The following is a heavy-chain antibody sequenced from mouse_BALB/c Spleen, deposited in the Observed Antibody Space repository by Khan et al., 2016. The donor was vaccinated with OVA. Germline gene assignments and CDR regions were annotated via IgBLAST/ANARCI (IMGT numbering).Heavy chain of an antibody. D-gene: IGHD1-1*01. CDR2: ISYSGGT. J-gene: IGHJ2*01. V-gene: IGHV3-2*02. CDR1: GYSITSGYA. Sequence: EVLLQVLGPGLVKPSQSLSPTCTVTGYSITSGYAWNWIWQFPGNKLEWMGYISYSGGTRYNPSLKSRISITRDTSKNQFFLQLNSVTTEDTATYYCARENYYGYYFDYWGQGTTLTVSS. CDR3: ARENYYGYYFDY.